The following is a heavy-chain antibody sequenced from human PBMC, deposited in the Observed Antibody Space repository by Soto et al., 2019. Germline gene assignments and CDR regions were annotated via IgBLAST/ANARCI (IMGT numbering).Heavy chain of an antibody. CDR3: ARAGGREMATMVPLLY. Sequence: ASVKVSCKASGGTFSSYAISWVRQAPGQGLEWMGGIIPIFGTANYAQKFQGRVTITADESTSTAYMELSSLRSEDTAVYYCARAGGREMATMVPLLYWGQGTLVTVSS. D-gene: IGHD3-16*01. J-gene: IGHJ4*02. CDR1: GGTFSSYA. V-gene: IGHV1-69*13. CDR2: IIPIFGTA.